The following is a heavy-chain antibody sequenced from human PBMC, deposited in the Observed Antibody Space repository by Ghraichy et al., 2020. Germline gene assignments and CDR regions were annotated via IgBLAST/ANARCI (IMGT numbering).Heavy chain of an antibody. CDR3: AGTYYEFGGYYYYYYMDV. Sequence: SETLSLTCTVSGGSISSSSYYWGWIRQPPGKGLEWIGSIYYSGSTYYNPSLKSRVTISVDTSKNQFSLKLSSVTAADTAVFYCAGTYYEFGGYYYYYYMDVWGKGTTVTVSS. CDR1: GGSISSSSYY. J-gene: IGHJ6*03. CDR2: IYYSGST. V-gene: IGHV4-39*01. D-gene: IGHD3-22*01.